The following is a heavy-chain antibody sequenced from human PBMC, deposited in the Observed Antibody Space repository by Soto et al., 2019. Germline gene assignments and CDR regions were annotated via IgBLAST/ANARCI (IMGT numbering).Heavy chain of an antibody. J-gene: IGHJ3*02. CDR1: GFTFSSYS. CDR3: ARDRGVIAVAGYDAFDI. CDR2: ISSSSSYI. V-gene: IGHV3-21*01. Sequence: EVQLVESGGGLVKPGGSLRLSCAASGFTFSSYSMNWVRQAPGKGLEWVSSISSSSSYIYYADSVKGRFTISRDNAKNSLYLQMNSLRAEDTAVYYCARDRGVIAVAGYDAFDIWGQGTMVTVSS. D-gene: IGHD6-19*01.